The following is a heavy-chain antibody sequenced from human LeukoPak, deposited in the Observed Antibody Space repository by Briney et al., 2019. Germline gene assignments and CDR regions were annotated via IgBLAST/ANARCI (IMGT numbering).Heavy chain of an antibody. V-gene: IGHV5-51*01. CDR2: IYPGDSDT. CDR3: ARRDDSKAFDY. D-gene: IGHD3-22*01. Sequence: GESLKISCQGSAYSFSNYWIGWVRQMPGKGLEWMGLIYPGDSDTRYSPSFQGQVTISADKSINTAYLQWSSLKASDTAMYYCARRDDSKAFDYWGQGTLVTVSS. J-gene: IGHJ4*02. CDR1: AYSFSNYW.